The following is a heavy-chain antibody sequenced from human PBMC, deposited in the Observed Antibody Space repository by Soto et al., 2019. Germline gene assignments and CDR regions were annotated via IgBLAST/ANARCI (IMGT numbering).Heavy chain of an antibody. Sequence: GGSLRLSCAASGFTFSDYYMSWIRQAPGKGLEWVSYISSSGSTIYYADSVKGRLTISRDNAKNSLYLQMNSLRAEDTAVYYCARDQGDDYGDHAHIPGDAFDIWGQGTMVTVSS. CDR3: ARDQGDDYGDHAHIPGDAFDI. D-gene: IGHD4-17*01. J-gene: IGHJ3*02. CDR1: GFTFSDYY. V-gene: IGHV3-11*01. CDR2: ISSSGSTI.